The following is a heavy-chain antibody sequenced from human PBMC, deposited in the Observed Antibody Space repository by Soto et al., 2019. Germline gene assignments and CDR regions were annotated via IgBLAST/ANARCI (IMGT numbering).Heavy chain of an antibody. CDR2: IYYSGST. CDR3: ARLIGNSWFLA. V-gene: IGHV4-59*08. Sequence: SEPLSLTCTVSGVSISSYYWSWIRQPPGKGLEWIGYIYYSGSTNYNPSLKSRITIKPDTSKNQFSLQLNSVTPEDTAVYYCARLIGNSWFLAWGQGTLVTVSS. CDR1: GVSISSYY. D-gene: IGHD6-13*01. J-gene: IGHJ4*02.